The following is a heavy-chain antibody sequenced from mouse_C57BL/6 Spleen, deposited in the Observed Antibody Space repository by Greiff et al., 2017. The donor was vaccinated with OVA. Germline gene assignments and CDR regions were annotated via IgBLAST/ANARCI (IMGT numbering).Heavy chain of an antibody. CDR3: ARYYGSSYPFDY. J-gene: IGHJ2*01. V-gene: IGHV1-19*01. CDR2: INPYNGGT. CDR1: GYTFTDYY. Sequence: VQLQQSGPVLVKPGASVKMSCKASGYTFTDYYMNWVKQSHGKSLEWIGVINPYNGGTSYNQKFKGKATLTVDKSSSTAYMELNSLTSEDSAVDYCARYYGSSYPFDYWGQGTTLTVSS. D-gene: IGHD1-1*01.